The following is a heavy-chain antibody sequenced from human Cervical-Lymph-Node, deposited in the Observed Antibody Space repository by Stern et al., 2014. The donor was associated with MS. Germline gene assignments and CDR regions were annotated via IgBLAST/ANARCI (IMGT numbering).Heavy chain of an antibody. D-gene: IGHD3-16*01. V-gene: IGHV1-46*03. J-gene: IGHJ4*02. CDR2: INPSGGST. CDR3: ARADREYSSAYYFDY. CDR1: GYIFTNSY. Sequence: VQLEEPGAEVRKPGASVKVSCKASGYIFTNSYMHWVRQPPGKGLLWMGIINPSGGSTTYTQTFQGRVTVTRDTSTSTVYMELSSLRSEDTAVYYCARADREYSSAYYFDYWGQGTLVTVSS.